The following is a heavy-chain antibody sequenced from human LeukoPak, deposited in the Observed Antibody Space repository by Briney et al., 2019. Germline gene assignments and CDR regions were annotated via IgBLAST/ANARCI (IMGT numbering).Heavy chain of an antibody. J-gene: IGHJ4*02. Sequence: GASVKVSCKASEYTFTGYYIHWVRQAPGQGLEWMGWIDPNTGDSNYVQKFQGRVTMTRDTSISTAYMELSRLRSDDTALFYCAVAPGDYWGQGTLVTVSS. CDR3: AVAPGDY. D-gene: IGHD2-21*01. CDR1: EYTFTGYY. CDR2: IDPNTGDS. V-gene: IGHV1-2*02.